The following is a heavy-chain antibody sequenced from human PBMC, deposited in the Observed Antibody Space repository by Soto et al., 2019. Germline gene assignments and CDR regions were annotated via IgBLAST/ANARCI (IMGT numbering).Heavy chain of an antibody. CDR1: GFTFSTYW. CDR2: IKTDGSVT. CDR3: ARDLGGSHDY. J-gene: IGHJ4*02. D-gene: IGHD3-16*01. V-gene: IGHV3-74*01. Sequence: EVQLVESGGGLLQPGGSLRLSCAASGFTFSTYWMHWVRQAPGKGLVWVSRIKTDGSVTTYADSVKGRFTISRDNAKNTLYLQMNTLRAEDTAVYYCARDLGGSHDYWGRGPLVTVSS.